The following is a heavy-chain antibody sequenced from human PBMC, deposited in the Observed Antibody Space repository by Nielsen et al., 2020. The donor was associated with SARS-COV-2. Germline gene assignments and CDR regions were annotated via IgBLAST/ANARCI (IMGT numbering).Heavy chain of an antibody. Sequence: GGSLRLSCAASGFTFSSYWMSWVRQAPGKGLEWVANIKQDGSEKYYVDSVKGRFTISRDNAKNSLYLQMNSLRAEDTAVYYCATDAAFLVRYYDSSGLCYWGQGTLVTVSS. V-gene: IGHV3-7*03. CDR2: IKQDGSEK. J-gene: IGHJ4*02. D-gene: IGHD3-22*01. CDR1: GFTFSSYW. CDR3: ATDAAFLVRYYDSSGLCY.